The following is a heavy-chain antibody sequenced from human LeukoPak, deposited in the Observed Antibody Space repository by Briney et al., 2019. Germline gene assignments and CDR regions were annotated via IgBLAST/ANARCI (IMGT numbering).Heavy chain of an antibody. D-gene: IGHD6-19*01. CDR3: ARNQLGSGWHSSAY. V-gene: IGHV4-30-4*01. CDR2: IYYSGST. J-gene: IGHJ4*02. Sequence: SQTLSLTCTVSGGSISSGDYYWSWIRQPPGKGLEWIGYIYYSGSTYYNPSLKSRVTISVDTSKNQFSLKLSSVTAADTAVYYCARNQLGSGWHSSAYWGQGTRVTVSS. CDR1: GGSISSGDYY.